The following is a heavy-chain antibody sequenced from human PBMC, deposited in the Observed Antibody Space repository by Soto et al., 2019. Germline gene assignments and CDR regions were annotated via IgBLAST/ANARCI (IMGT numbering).Heavy chain of an antibody. CDR1: GFTFSSYG. Sequence: QVQLVESGGGVVQPGRSLRLSCAAPGFTFSSYGMHWVRQAPGKGLEWVAVISYDGSNKYYADSVKGRFTISRDNSKNTLYLQMNSLRAEDTAVYYCAKDRGGSSSWYGNYYYGMDVWGQGTTVTVSS. D-gene: IGHD6-13*01. CDR3: AKDRGGSSSWYGNYYYGMDV. CDR2: ISYDGSNK. V-gene: IGHV3-30*18. J-gene: IGHJ6*02.